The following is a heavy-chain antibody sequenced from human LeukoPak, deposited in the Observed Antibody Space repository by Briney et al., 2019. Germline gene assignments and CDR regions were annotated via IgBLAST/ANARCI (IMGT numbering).Heavy chain of an antibody. CDR2: INHSGST. D-gene: IGHD2-2*01. Sequence: SETLSLTCAVYGGSFSGYYWSWIRQPPGKGLEWMGEINHSGSTNYNPSLKSRVTISVDTSKNQFSLKLISVTAADTAVYYCASLVVPAASAYYYGMDVWGQGTTVTVSS. J-gene: IGHJ6*02. CDR1: GGSFSGYY. CDR3: ASLVVPAASAYYYGMDV. V-gene: IGHV4-34*01.